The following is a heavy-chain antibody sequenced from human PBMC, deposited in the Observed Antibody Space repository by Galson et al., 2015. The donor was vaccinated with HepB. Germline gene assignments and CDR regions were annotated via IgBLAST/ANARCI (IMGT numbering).Heavy chain of an antibody. V-gene: IGHV4-61*08. CDR2: VSYTEFT. Sequence: LSLTCTVSGGSVSSGGCYWSWIRQPPGKGLEWIGCVSYTEFTSYNPSLKSRVTISIDTSKNQFSLKLISLTTADTAVYYCARENGLIGTAWGQGTLVTVSS. D-gene: IGHD1-20*01. CDR1: GGSVSSGGCY. CDR3: ARENGLIGTA. J-gene: IGHJ5*02.